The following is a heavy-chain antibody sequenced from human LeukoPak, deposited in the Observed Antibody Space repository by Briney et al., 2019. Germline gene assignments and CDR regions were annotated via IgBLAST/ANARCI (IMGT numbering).Heavy chain of an antibody. CDR2: INHSGST. D-gene: IGHD3-10*01. J-gene: IGHJ4*02. Sequence: PSETLSLTCAVYGGSFSGYYWSWIRQPPGKGLEWIGEINHSGSTNYNPSLKSRVTISVDTSKNQFSLKLSSVTAADTAVYYCARFSNTYYYGSGSRYFDYWGQGTLVTVSS. CDR3: ARFSNTYYYGSGSRYFDY. CDR1: GGSFSGYY. V-gene: IGHV4-34*01.